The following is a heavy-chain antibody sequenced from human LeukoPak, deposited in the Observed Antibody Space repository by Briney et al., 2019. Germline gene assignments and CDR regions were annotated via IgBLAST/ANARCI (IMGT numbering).Heavy chain of an antibody. CDR1: GFTFSSYN. J-gene: IGHJ3*02. Sequence: PGGSLRLSCAASGFTFSSYNMNWVRQAPGKGLEWVSYISWSTTTIYYADSVKGRFTISRDNAKNSLYLQMNSLRAEDMALYYCAKDIAGYCSSTSCLGAFDIWGQGTMVTVSS. CDR3: AKDIAGYCSSTSCLGAFDI. V-gene: IGHV3-48*04. D-gene: IGHD2-2*01. CDR2: ISWSTTTI.